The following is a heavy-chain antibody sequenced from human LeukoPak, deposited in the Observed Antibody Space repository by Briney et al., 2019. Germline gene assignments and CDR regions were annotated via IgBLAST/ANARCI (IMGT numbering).Heavy chain of an antibody. V-gene: IGHV3-30*04. CDR3: VRDSSESGRLDS. CDR2: ISYEGSNG. J-gene: IGHJ4*02. D-gene: IGHD3-10*01. CDR1: GFIFSNYA. Sequence: GRSLRLSCTTSGFIFSNYAMHWVRQAPGKGMEWVAVISYEGSNGDYGDYVRGRFTISRDNSKDTLYLQMNSLRLEDTAVYYCVRDSSESGRLDSWGQGTLVTVSS.